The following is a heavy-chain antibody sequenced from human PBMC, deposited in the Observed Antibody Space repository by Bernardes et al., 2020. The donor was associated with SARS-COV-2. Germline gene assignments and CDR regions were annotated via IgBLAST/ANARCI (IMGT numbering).Heavy chain of an antibody. Sequence: NSDGRTTTYADSVKGRFTIPRDNGKNTLYLQMNSLRAEDTALYYCVRGPSDGHGRFEYWGQGALVTV. CDR3: VRGPSDGHGRFEY. CDR2: NSDGRTT. V-gene: IGHV3-74*01. J-gene: IGHJ4*02.